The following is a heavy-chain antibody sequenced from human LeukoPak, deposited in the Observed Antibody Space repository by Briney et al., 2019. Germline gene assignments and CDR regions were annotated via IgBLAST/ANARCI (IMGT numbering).Heavy chain of an antibody. CDR2: IYWDDDK. J-gene: IGHJ4*02. Sequence: SGPTLVNPTQTLTLTCTFSGFSLSTSGVGVGWTRQPPGKALEWLALIYWDDDKRYSPSLESRLTLTKDTSRNQVVLKMTNMDPVDTATYYCAGGSGRTFDYWGQGTLVTVSS. CDR3: AGGSGRTFDY. V-gene: IGHV2-5*02. CDR1: GFSLSTSGVG. D-gene: IGHD3-10*01.